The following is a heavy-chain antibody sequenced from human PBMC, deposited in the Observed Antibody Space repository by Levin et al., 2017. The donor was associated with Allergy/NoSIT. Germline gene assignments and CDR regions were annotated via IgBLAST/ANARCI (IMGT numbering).Heavy chain of an antibody. J-gene: IGHJ4*02. CDR3: ARSGLTTVTTGLDY. CDR1: GFTFSDYY. CDR2: ISSSGSTI. D-gene: IGHD4-17*01. V-gene: IGHV3-11*01. Sequence: GESLKISCAASGFTFSDYYMSWIRQAPGKGLEWVSYISSSGSTIYYADSVKGRFTISRDNAKNSLYLQMNSLRAEDTAVYSCARSGLTTVTTGLDYWGQGTQVIVSS.